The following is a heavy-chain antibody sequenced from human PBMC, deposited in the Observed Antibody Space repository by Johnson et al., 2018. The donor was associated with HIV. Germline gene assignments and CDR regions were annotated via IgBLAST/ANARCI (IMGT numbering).Heavy chain of an antibody. CDR3: AKWQGSSGAFDI. CDR1: GFTFSSYA. Sequence: VQLVESGGGVVQPGRSLRLSCAASGFTFSSYAMHWVRQAPGKGLAWASIIYSGGTTYYADSVKGRFTISRDNSKNTLYLQMNSLRGEDTAVYYCAKWQGSSGAFDIWGQGTMVTVSS. V-gene: IGHV3-NL1*01. J-gene: IGHJ3*02. CDR2: IYSGGTT. D-gene: IGHD2-15*01.